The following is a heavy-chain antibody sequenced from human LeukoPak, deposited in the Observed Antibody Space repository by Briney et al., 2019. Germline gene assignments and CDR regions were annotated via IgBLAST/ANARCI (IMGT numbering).Heavy chain of an antibody. CDR3: ARRQHFDY. CDR1: GFTFSSYE. V-gene: IGHV3-48*03. CDR2: ISGSGSTI. J-gene: IGHJ4*02. D-gene: IGHD6-13*01. Sequence: GGSLRLSCAASGFTFSSYEMNWFRQAPGKGLEWVSYISGSGSTIYYADSVKGRFTISRDNAKNSLYLQMNSLRAEDTAVYYCARRQHFDYWGQGTLVTVSS.